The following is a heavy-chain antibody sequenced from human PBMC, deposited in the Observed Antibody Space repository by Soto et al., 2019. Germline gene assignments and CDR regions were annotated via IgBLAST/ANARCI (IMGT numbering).Heavy chain of an antibody. CDR3: ARGGGGGLFEH. CDR2: ISPKSTYR. Sequence: GGSLRLSCATSGFPFSDYYMSWIRQAPGKGLEWLSHISPKSTYRNYADSVKGRFTISRDNTKSSLFLQMNSLGVEDTAVYYCARGGGGGLFEHWGQGVLVTVYS. V-gene: IGHV3-11*06. CDR1: GFPFSDYY. J-gene: IGHJ4*02. D-gene: IGHD2-21*01.